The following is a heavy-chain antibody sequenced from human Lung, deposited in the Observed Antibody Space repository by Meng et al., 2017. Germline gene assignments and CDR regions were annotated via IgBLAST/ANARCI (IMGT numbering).Heavy chain of an antibody. Sequence: GSLRLSCTVSGGSISSSSYYWGWIRQPPGKGLEWIGSIYYSGSTYYNPSLKSRVTISVDTSKNQFSLKLSSVTAADTAVYYCARMDRPGIEVAASVDYWGQGTLVTVSS. CDR2: IYYSGST. CDR1: GGSISSSSYY. J-gene: IGHJ4*02. CDR3: ARMDRPGIEVAASVDY. D-gene: IGHD6-19*01. V-gene: IGHV4-39*07.